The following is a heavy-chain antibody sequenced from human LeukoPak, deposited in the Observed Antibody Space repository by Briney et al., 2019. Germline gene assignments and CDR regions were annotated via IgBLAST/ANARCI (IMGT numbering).Heavy chain of an antibody. CDR2: FNPNSGGT. J-gene: IGHJ4*02. V-gene: IGHV1-2*02. D-gene: IGHD3-10*01. CDR3: ARHPYYYASGSYVDY. Sequence: GASVKVCCKASGYTFTGYYIHWVRQAPGQGLEWMGWFNPNSGGTNFAQKFQVRVTMTRDTSISTAYMELSRLRSDDTAVYYCARHPYYYASGSYVDYWGQGTLVTLSS. CDR1: GYTFTGYY.